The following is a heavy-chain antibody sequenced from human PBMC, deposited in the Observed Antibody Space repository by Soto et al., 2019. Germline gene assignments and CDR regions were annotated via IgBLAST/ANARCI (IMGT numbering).Heavy chain of an antibody. V-gene: IGHV4-39*01. CDR3: AIHSLALRKNIWFDP. J-gene: IGHJ5*02. Sequence: SETLSLTCTVSGDSIISSDFYWGWVRQPPGKGLEWIGSIFYLGSSYYNPSLKSRVTMSVDTSKNQFSLRLRSVTAADTALYFCAIHSLALRKNIWFDPWCQGIMVT. CDR1: GDSIISSDFY. D-gene: IGHD3-3*02. CDR2: IFYLGSS.